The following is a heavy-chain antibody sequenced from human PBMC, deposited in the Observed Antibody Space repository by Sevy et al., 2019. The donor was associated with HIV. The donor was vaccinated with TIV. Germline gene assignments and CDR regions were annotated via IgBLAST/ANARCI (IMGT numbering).Heavy chain of an antibody. D-gene: IGHD2-2*01. J-gene: IGHJ4*02. CDR1: GYTFTSYY. V-gene: IGHV1-46*03. CDR3: ARGEVVVVVPATPPDY. CDR2: INPSGGST. Sequence: ASVKVSCKASGYTFTSYYMHWVRQAPGQGLEWMGIINPSGGSTSYAQKFQGRVTMTRDKSTSTVYMELSSLRSEDTAVYYCARGEVVVVVPATPPDYWGQGTLVTVSS.